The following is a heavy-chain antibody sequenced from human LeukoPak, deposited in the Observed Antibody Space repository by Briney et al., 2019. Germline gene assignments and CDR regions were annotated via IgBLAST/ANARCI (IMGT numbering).Heavy chain of an antibody. V-gene: IGHV3-48*03. CDR2: ISSSGSAI. Sequence: GGSLRHSCAASGFTFNIYEMNWVRQAPGKGLEWVSYISSSGSAIYYADSVKGRFTISRDNAKNTLYLQMNSLRAEDTAVYYCAKDWSSFFDYWGQGTLVTVSS. D-gene: IGHD2-8*02. CDR1: GFTFNIYE. CDR3: AKDWSSFFDY. J-gene: IGHJ4*02.